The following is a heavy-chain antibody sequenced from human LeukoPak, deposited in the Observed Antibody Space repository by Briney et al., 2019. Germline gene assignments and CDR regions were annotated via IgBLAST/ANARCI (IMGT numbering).Heavy chain of an antibody. CDR1: GYSINSGYY. J-gene: IGHJ4*02. CDR3: ARYIWGSYPTFEDY. CDR2: MYHGGIT. Sequence: SETLSLTCTVSGYSINSGYYWDWIRPPPGKGLEWIGSMYHGGITYYSPFLKSRVTISVDTSKNQLSLKLNSVTAADTAVYYCARYIWGSYPTFEDYWGQGSLVTVSS. V-gene: IGHV4-38-2*02. D-gene: IGHD3-16*02.